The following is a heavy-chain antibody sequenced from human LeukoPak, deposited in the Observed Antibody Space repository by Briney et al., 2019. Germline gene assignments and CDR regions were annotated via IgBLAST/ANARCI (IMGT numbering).Heavy chain of an antibody. CDR3: ARDPNSSGYYGIDY. D-gene: IGHD3-22*01. J-gene: IGHJ4*02. V-gene: IGHV4-61*02. Sequence: KNSETLSLTCTVSGGSISSGSYYWSWIRQPAGKGLEWIGRIYTSGSTNYNPSLKSRVTISVDTSKNQFSLKLSFVTAADTAVYYCARDPNSSGYYGIDYWGQGTLVTVSS. CDR2: IYTSGST. CDR1: GGSISSGSYY.